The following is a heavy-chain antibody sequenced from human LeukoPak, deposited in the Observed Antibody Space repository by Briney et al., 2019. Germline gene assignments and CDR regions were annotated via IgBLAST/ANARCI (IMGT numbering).Heavy chain of an antibody. CDR1: GGSISSSSDY. CDR2: IYYHENT. J-gene: IGHJ4*02. CDR3: ARGFRGWDLYYFDY. V-gene: IGHV4-39*01. Sequence: PSETLSLTCTVSGGSISSSSDYWGWIRQAPGKGLEWIGSIYYHENTYYNSSLKSRVTISVDTSKNQFSLKLNSVTAADTAVYYCARGFRGWDLYYFDYWGQGTLVTVSS. D-gene: IGHD6-19*01.